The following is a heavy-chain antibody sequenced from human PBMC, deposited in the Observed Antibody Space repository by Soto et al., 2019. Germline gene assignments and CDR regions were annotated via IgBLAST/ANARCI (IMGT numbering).Heavy chain of an antibody. V-gene: IGHV3-33*01. CDR1: GFAFSRFG. CDR3: VRGGESFFEY. D-gene: IGHD1-26*01. Sequence: QVQLVESGGGVVQPGMSLRLSCAASGFAFSRFGMHWVRQTPDKRLEWVAVIWFDGSKTYYADAVQGRFTISRDNSNNTLYLQTNSLRAEDTAVYYCVRGGESFFEYWCQGALVTVSS. J-gene: IGHJ4*02. CDR2: IWFDGSKT.